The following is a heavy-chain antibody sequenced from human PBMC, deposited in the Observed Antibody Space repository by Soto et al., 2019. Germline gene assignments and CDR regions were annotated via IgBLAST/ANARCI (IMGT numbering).Heavy chain of an antibody. V-gene: IGHV3-74*01. CDR1: GFTFSSYW. Sequence: GGSLTLSCASSGFTFSSYWMHWVRQAPGKGLVWVSRINSDGSSTTYADSVKGRFTISRDNAKNTLYLQMNSLRAEDTAVYYCASSLLTPFDYWGQGTLVTVSS. D-gene: IGHD7-27*01. J-gene: IGHJ4*02. CDR3: ASSLLTPFDY. CDR2: INSDGSST.